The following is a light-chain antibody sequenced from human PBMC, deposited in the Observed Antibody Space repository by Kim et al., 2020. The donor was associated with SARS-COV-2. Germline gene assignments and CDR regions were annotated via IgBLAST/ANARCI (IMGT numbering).Light chain of an antibody. CDR3: NSRDSSGNHLGI. Sequence: LGQTVRITCQGDSLRSYYASWYQQKPGQAPVLVIYGKNNRPSGIPDRFSGSSSGNTASLTITGAQAEDEADYYCNSRDSSGNHLGIFGTGTKVTVL. CDR2: GKN. CDR1: SLRSYY. V-gene: IGLV3-19*01. J-gene: IGLJ1*01.